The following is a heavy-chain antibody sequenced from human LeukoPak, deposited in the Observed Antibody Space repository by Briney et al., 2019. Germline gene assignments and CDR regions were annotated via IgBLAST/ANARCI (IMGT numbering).Heavy chain of an antibody. Sequence: ASVKVSCKASGYTFTSYGISWVRQAPGQGLEWMGWISAYNGNTNYAQKLQGRVTMTRDTSTSTAYMELRSLRSDDTAVYYCARDHDSSGYYEDAFDIWGQGTMVTVSS. J-gene: IGHJ3*02. CDR1: GYTFTSYG. CDR3: ARDHDSSGYYEDAFDI. D-gene: IGHD3-22*01. CDR2: ISAYNGNT. V-gene: IGHV1-18*01.